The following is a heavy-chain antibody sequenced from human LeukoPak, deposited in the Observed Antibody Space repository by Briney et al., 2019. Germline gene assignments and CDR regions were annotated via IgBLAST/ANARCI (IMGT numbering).Heavy chain of an antibody. J-gene: IGHJ4*02. CDR1: GFTFSSYE. V-gene: IGHV3-48*03. CDR3: ARDRAGDYGQGDY. CDR2: ISSSGSTI. D-gene: IGHD4-17*01. Sequence: GGSLRLSCAASGFTFSSYEMNWVRHAPGKGLEWVSYISSSGSTIYYADPVKGRFTISRDNAKNSLYLQMNSLRAEDTAVYYCARDRAGDYGQGDYWGQGTLVTVSS.